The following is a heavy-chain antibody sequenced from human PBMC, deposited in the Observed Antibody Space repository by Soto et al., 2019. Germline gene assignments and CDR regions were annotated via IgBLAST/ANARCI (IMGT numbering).Heavy chain of an antibody. CDR2: INHSGST. CDR1: GGSFSGYY. V-gene: IGHV4-34*01. D-gene: IGHD3-10*01. CDR3: ARGLGQSSGTHTNWFDP. J-gene: IGHJ5*02. Sequence: SETLSLTCAVYGGSFSGYYWSWIRQPPGKGLEWIGEINHSGSTNYNPSLKSLVTISVDTSKNQFSLKLSTVTAADTAVYYCARGLGQSSGTHTNWFDPWGQGTLVTVSS.